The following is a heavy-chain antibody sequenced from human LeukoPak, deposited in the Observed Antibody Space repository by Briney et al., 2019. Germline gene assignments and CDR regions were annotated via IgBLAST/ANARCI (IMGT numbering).Heavy chain of an antibody. CDR3: AKADPVTAILINPKKNWYFDL. J-gene: IGHJ2*01. V-gene: IGHV3-33*06. Sequence: GRSLRLSCAASGFTFSSYGMHWVRQAPGKGLEWVAVIWYDGSNKYYADSVKGRFTISRDNSKNTLNLQMKSLRAEDTAVYYCAKADPVTAILINPKKNWYFDLWGRGTLVTVSS. CDR2: IWYDGSNK. D-gene: IGHD2-21*02. CDR1: GFTFSSYG.